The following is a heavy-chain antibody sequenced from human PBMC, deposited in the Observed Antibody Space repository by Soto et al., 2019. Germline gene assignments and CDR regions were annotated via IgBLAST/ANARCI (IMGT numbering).Heavy chain of an antibody. V-gene: IGHV1-24*01. CDR3: ATLTAWNYYDSSGYYIDY. J-gene: IGHJ4*02. Sequence: GASVKVSCKVSGYTLTELSMHWVRQAPGKGLEWMGGFDPEDGETIYAQKFQGRVTMTEDTSTDTAYMELSSLRSEDTAVYYCATLTAWNYYDSSGYYIDYWGQGTLVTVSS. D-gene: IGHD3-22*01. CDR2: FDPEDGET. CDR1: GYTLTELS.